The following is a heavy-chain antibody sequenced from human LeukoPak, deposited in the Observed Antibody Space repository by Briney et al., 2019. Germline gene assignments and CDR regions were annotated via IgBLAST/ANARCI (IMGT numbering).Heavy chain of an antibody. CDR3: ARGEPMYYYYYMDV. CDR2: MNPNSGNT. Sequence: GASVKVSCKASGYTFTSYDINWVRQATGQGLEWMGWMNPNSGNTGYAQKFQGRVTMTRNTSISTAYMELSSLRSEDTAVHYCARGEPMYYYYYMDVWGKGTTVTISS. CDR1: GYTFTSYD. V-gene: IGHV1-8*01. J-gene: IGHJ6*03. D-gene: IGHD1-26*01.